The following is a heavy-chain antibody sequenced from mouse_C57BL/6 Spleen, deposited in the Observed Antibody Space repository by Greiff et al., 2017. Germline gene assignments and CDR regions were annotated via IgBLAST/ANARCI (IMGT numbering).Heavy chain of an antibody. D-gene: IGHD2-1*01. CDR3: ARSGYYGNLYYAMDY. CDR1: GYTFTDYY. CDR2: INPNNGGT. Sequence: VQLQQSGPELVKPGASVKISCKASGYTFTDYYMNWVKQSHGKSLEWIGDINPNNGGTSYNQKFKGKATLTVDKSSSTAYMELRSLTSEDSAVYYCARSGYYGNLYYAMDYWGQGTSVTVSS. V-gene: IGHV1-26*01. J-gene: IGHJ4*01.